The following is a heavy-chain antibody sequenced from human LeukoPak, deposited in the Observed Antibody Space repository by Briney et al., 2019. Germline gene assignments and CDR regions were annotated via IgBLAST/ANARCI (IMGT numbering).Heavy chain of an antibody. CDR1: GFTFNTYA. Sequence: GGSLRLSCAASGFTFNTYAMNWVRQAPEKGLEFVSYIIGSGSTIYYADSLKGRLTVSRDNAKNSLFLQMNSLRDDDTAVYYCARDTFNWADYWGEGTLVTVSS. CDR3: ARDTFNWADY. V-gene: IGHV3-48*02. D-gene: IGHD7-27*01. J-gene: IGHJ4*02. CDR2: IIGSGSTI.